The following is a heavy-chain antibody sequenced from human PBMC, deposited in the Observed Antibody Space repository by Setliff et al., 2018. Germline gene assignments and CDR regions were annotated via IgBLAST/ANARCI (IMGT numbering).Heavy chain of an antibody. V-gene: IGHV3-48*01. CDR3: ARDNLPTYYDILTGYYYYYYGMDV. CDR2: ISSSSSTI. J-gene: IGHJ6*02. CDR1: GFTFSSYS. Sequence: GGSLRLSCAASGFTFSSYSMNWVRQAPGKGLEWVSYISSSSSTIYYADSVKGRFTISRDNAKNSLYLQMNSLGAEDTAVYYCARDNLPTYYDILTGYYYYYYGMDVWGQGTTVTVSS. D-gene: IGHD3-9*01.